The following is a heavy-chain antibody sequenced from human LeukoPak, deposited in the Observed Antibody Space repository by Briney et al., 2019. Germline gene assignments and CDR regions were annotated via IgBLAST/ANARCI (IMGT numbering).Heavy chain of an antibody. J-gene: IGHJ5*02. CDR1: GASISSADSY. V-gene: IGHV4-30-4*01. D-gene: IGHD2/OR15-2a*01. Sequence: SQTLSLTCTVSGASISSADSYWSWIRQPPGKGLEWIGYIYYSGSTYYNPSLKSRVTVSVDTSKNQFSLKKFFVAAADTAVYYCARGRRFCDSTNSYYNWFAPWGQGTLVTVSS. CDR2: IYYSGST. CDR3: ARGRRFCDSTNSYYNWFAP.